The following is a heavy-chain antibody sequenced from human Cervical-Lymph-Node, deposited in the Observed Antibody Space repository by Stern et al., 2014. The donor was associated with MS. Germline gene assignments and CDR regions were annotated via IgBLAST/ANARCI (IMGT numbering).Heavy chain of an antibody. CDR2: INPDRGGT. V-gene: IGHV1-2*02. D-gene: IGHD3-3*01. CDR1: GYIFTDFY. J-gene: IGHJ4*01. Sequence: QLVQSGAEAKAPGASLKVSCRVSGYIFTDFYLHWVRQAPGQGLEWMGWINPDRGGTNYAQKFQGRVTMTRETSTSTAYLELRWLGYADTAVYYCARGSGTAYDLRGDYWGQGTLVTVSS. CDR3: ARGSGTAYDLRGDY.